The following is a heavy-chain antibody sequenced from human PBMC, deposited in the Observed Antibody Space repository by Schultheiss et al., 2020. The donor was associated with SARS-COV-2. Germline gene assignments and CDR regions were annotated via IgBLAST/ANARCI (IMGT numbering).Heavy chain of an antibody. CDR3: ARGRAYCGGDCYSPLGV. CDR1: GFTFSSDG. Sequence: GASLKISCAASGFTFSSDGMHWVRQAPGKGLVWVLRINSDGSSTSYADSVKGRFTISRDNAKNTLYLQMNSLRAEDTAVYYCARGRAYCGGDCYSPLGVWGQGAAVTVS. J-gene: IGHJ6*02. V-gene: IGHV3-74*01. CDR2: INSDGSST. D-gene: IGHD2-21*02.